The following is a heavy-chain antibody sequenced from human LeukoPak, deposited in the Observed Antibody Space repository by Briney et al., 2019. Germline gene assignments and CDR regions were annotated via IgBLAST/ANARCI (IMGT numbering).Heavy chain of an antibody. V-gene: IGHV4-59*01. CDR1: GGSISSYY. CDR2: IYSSGST. J-gene: IGHJ4*02. CDR3: ARAALGDQMQLFDY. D-gene: IGHD3-10*01. Sequence: SETLSLTCTVSGGSISSYYWSWIRQPPGKGLEWIGYIYSSGSTHYNPSLQSRVTMSVDTSKNQLSLKLSSVTAADTAVYYCARAALGDQMQLFDYWGQGTLVTVSS.